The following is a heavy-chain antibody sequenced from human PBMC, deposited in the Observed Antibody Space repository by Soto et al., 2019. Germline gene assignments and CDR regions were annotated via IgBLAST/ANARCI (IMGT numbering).Heavy chain of an antibody. CDR2: IWLDGRNK. CDR3: GMASDRGTVKRGGMDV. V-gene: IGHV3-33*01. D-gene: IGHD4-17*01. CDR1: RFSFSSYG. Sequence: QVQLVESGGGVVQPGTSLRLSCGASRFSFSSYGMHWVRQAPGKGLEWVAVIWLDGRNKYYADYVKGRFTIYRDDPKRTLYLQMNSQRDEDTAVYYCGMASDRGTVKRGGMDVWGLGTTVIVSS. J-gene: IGHJ6*02.